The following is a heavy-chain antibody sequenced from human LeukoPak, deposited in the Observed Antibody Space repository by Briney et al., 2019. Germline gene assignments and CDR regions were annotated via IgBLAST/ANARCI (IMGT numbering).Heavy chain of an antibody. J-gene: IGHJ4*02. D-gene: IGHD1-1*01. Sequence: HPGGSLRLSCAASGFTFSSYAMSWVRQAPGKGLEWVSAISGSAGTTYYADSVKGRFTISRDNSRNTLYLQMNSLRAEDTAVYYWAKDASPSWKEKYFDNGGKGTLVPVPS. CDR1: GFTFSSYA. V-gene: IGHV3-23*01. CDR3: AKDASPSWKEKYFDN. CDR2: ISGSAGTT.